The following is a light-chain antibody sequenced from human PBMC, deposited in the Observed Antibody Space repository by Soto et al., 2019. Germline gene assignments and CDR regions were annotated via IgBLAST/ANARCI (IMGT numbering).Light chain of an antibody. CDR2: KAS. Sequence: DIQMTQSPSTLSASVGDRVTITCRASQSISTWLAWYQQKPGKAPNLLIYKASSLESGVPSRFSGGGSGTEFTLTISSLQPDDFATYYCQHYDTYPYTFGQGTRLEIK. J-gene: IGKJ2*01. CDR3: QHYDTYPYT. V-gene: IGKV1-5*03. CDR1: QSISTW.